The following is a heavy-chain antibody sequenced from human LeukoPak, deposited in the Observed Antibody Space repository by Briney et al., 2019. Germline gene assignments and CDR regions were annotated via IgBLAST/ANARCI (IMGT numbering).Heavy chain of an antibody. CDR1: GFTFSSYW. CDR2: INSDGSST. V-gene: IGHV3-74*01. D-gene: IGHD2/OR15-2a*01. Sequence: PGGFLRLSCAASGFTFSSYWMHWVRQAPGKRLVWVSRINSDGSSTSYADSVKGRFTISRDNAKNTLYLQMNSLRAEDTAVYYCARDRLLIPDYWGQGTLVTVSS. J-gene: IGHJ4*02. CDR3: ARDRLLIPDY.